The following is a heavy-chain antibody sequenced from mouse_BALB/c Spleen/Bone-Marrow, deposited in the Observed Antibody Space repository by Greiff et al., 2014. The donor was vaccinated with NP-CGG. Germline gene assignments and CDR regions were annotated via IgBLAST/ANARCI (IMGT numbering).Heavy chain of an antibody. CDR2: IDPANGNT. D-gene: IGHD4-1*01. CDR1: GFNIKDTY. CDR3: ARWEYYAMDY. V-gene: IGHV14-3*02. J-gene: IGHJ4*01. Sequence: VQLQQSGAELVKPGASVKLSCTASGFNIKDTYMHWVKQRPEQGLEWIGRIDPANGNTKYDPKFQGKATITADTSSNTAYLQLSSLTAEDTAVYFCARWEYYAMDYWRQGTSVTVPS.